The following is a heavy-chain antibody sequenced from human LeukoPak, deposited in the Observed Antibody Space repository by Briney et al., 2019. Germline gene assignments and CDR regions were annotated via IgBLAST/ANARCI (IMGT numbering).Heavy chain of an antibody. CDR2: IYHSGST. J-gene: IGHJ4*02. CDR3: ARGSRFPVAGDPFGFDY. D-gene: IGHD6-19*01. Sequence: PSDTLSLTCAVSGGSISSTNWWSWVRQPPGKGLEWIGEIYHSGSTNYNPSLKSRVTISVDKSKNQFSLKLSSVTAADTAVYYCARGSRFPVAGDPFGFDYWGQGTLVTVSS. CDR1: GGSISSTNW. V-gene: IGHV4-4*02.